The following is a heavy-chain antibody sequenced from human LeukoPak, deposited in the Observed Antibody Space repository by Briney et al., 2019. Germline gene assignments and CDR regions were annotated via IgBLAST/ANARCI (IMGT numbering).Heavy chain of an antibody. CDR1: GFTVSGSY. D-gene: IGHD1-26*01. CDR2: IYGGGNT. Sequence: GGSLRLSCAASGFTVSGSYMNWVRQAPGKGLEWVSLIYGGGNTYYADSVKGRFAISRDNAENSVFLQMNSLRAEDTAVYYCARDPNLYSGTYDTYWGQGTLVTVSS. J-gene: IGHJ4*02. V-gene: IGHV3-53*01. CDR3: ARDPNLYSGTYDTY.